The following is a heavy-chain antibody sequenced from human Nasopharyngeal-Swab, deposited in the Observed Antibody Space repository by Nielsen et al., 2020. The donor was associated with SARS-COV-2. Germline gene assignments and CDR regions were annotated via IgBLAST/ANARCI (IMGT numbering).Heavy chain of an antibody. Sequence: GESLKISCAASGFTFSSYSMNWVRQAPGKGLEWVSSISSSSSYIYYADSVKGRFTISRDNAKNSLYLQMNSLRGEDTAVYYCAKDESGYTGTYGALDIWGQGTMVTVSS. CDR2: ISSSSSYI. V-gene: IGHV3-21*01. J-gene: IGHJ3*02. CDR1: GFTFSSYS. CDR3: AKDESGYTGTYGALDI. D-gene: IGHD1-26*01.